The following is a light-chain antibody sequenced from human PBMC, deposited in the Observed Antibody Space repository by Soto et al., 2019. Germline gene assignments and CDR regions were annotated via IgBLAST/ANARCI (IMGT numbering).Light chain of an antibody. Sequence: EIVLTQSRATLSLSPGERATLSCRASQSVSIYSDWYQQKAGQAPRLVIYDVSKRATAVPARFSGSGSGTDFTLTISSLEPEDFALYYCQQRTRRPPWTFGQGTKVDIK. V-gene: IGKV3-11*01. J-gene: IGKJ1*01. CDR1: QSVSIY. CDR2: DVS. CDR3: QQRTRRPPWT.